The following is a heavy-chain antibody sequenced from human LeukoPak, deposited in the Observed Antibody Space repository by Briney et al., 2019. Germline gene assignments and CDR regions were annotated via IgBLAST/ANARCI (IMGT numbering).Heavy chain of an antibody. CDR1: GLSFSGSA. J-gene: IGHJ6*02. CDR2: IRSKANSYVT. Sequence: GGSLRLSCAASGLSFSGSAMHWVRRASGRGLEWLGRIRSKANSYVTAYAASVNGRFIISRDDSRNTAYLQMNSLQTEDTAVYYCTRHSDKYCSGAGCYVYNFYGMDVWGQGTTVTVSS. V-gene: IGHV3-73*01. D-gene: IGHD2-15*01. CDR3: TRHSDKYCSGAGCYVYNFYGMDV.